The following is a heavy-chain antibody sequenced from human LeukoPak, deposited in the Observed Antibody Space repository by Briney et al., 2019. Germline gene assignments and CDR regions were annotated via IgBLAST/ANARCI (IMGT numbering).Heavy chain of an antibody. CDR2: ISNDGSRK. V-gene: IGHV3-30*03. D-gene: IGHD3-3*01. Sequence: ESGGSLRLSCAPSGFTFSSHGMHWVRQAPGKGLEWVAIISNDGSRKYCAHSVEGRFTISRDNSKNTLYLQMDSLRAEDTAVYYCARDRAWNYFDYWGQGTLVTVSS. J-gene: IGHJ4*02. CDR1: GFTFSSHG. CDR3: ARDRAWNYFDY.